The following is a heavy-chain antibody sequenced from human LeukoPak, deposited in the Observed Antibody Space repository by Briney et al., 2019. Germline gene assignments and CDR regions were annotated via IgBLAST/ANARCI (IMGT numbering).Heavy chain of an antibody. V-gene: IGHV4-61*02. CDR2: IYVSGST. CDR1: GGSVSSVGDY. CDR3: ARGGYCGAFDY. J-gene: IGHJ4*02. D-gene: IGHD3-10*01. Sequence: SETLSLTCTVSGGSVSSVGDYWNWIRQPAGKGLEWIGRIYVSGSTDYNPSLESRVSMSLDTSENQFSLKLSSVTAADTAVYYCARGGYCGAFDYWGQGTLVTVAS.